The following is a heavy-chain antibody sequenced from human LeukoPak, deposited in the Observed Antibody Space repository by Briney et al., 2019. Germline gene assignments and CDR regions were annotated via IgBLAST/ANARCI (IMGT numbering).Heavy chain of an antibody. CDR2: ISTSGDT. D-gene: IGHD1-26*01. CDR3: AKDEGSDSGSYYGWFDS. J-gene: IGHJ5*01. V-gene: IGHV4-61*02. CDR1: GDSISSGDYY. Sequence: SQTLSLTCTVSGDSISSGDYYWSWVRQPAGKGLEWIGRISTSGDTNYNPSLKSRVTMSVHTSKNQFSLKLNSVTAADTAVYSCAKDEGSDSGSYYGWFDSWDQGTLVTVSS.